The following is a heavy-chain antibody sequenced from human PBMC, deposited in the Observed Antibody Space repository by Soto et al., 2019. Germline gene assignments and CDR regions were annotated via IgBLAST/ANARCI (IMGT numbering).Heavy chain of an antibody. V-gene: IGHV1-3*01. CDR1: GDTFTSYA. CDR3: ARGGPPIDY. Sequence: GASVKVSCKACGDTFTSYAMQWVRQAPGQRLEWMGWINAGNGNTQYSQKFQGRVTITRDTSASTAYMDLSSLRSEDTAVYYCARGGPPIDYWGQGTLVTVSS. D-gene: IGHD3-10*01. J-gene: IGHJ4*02. CDR2: INAGNGNT.